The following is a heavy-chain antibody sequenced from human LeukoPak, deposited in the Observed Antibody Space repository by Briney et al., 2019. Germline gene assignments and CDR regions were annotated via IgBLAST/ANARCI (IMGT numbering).Heavy chain of an antibody. D-gene: IGHD2-2*01. V-gene: IGHV3-48*03. CDR1: GFTFSTYE. J-gene: IGHJ4*02. Sequence: GGSLRLSCAASGFTFSTYEMNWVRQAPGRGLEWVSYISSGGSTTYYADSVKGRLTISRDNAKNSLYLQMNNLRGDDTAVYYCARRYCGSTSCTLDYWGQGTQVTVSS. CDR2: ISSGGSTT. CDR3: ARRYCGSTSCTLDY.